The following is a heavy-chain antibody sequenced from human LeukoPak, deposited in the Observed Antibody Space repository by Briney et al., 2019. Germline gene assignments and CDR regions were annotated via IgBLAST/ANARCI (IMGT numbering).Heavy chain of an antibody. V-gene: IGHV3-23*01. Sequence: GGSLRLSCAASGFTFSSYAMSWVRQAPGKGLKWVSAISGSGGSTYYADSVKGRFTISRDNSKNTLYLQMNSLRAEDTAVYYCAKTFYDFWSGYYVDYWGQGTLVTVSS. J-gene: IGHJ4*02. CDR1: GFTFSSYA. D-gene: IGHD3-3*01. CDR3: AKTFYDFWSGYYVDY. CDR2: ISGSGGST.